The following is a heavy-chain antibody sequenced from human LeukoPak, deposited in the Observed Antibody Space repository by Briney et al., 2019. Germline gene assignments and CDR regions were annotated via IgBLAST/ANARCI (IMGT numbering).Heavy chain of an antibody. CDR3: ARDQVAGGYNWFDP. CDR2: IYQSGST. J-gene: IGHJ5*02. Sequence: SETLSLTCTVSGYSISSGYYWGWIRPPRGKGLEWIGSIYQSGSTYYNPSLKSRVTISVDTSKNQFSLKLSSVTAADTAVYYCARDQVAGGYNWFDPWGQGTLVTVSS. D-gene: IGHD6-19*01. CDR1: GYSISSGYY. V-gene: IGHV4-38-2*02.